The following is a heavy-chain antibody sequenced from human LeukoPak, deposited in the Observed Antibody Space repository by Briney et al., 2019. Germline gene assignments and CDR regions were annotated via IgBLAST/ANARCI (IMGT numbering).Heavy chain of an antibody. CDR3: ARRRAGGHYYYYYYGMDV. Sequence: PSETLSLTCAVYGGSFSVYYWSWIRQPPGKGLEWIGEINHSGSTNYNPSLKSRVTISVDTSKNQFSLKLSSVTAADTAVYYCARRRAGGHYYYYYYGMDVWDQGTTVTVSS. CDR1: GGSFSVYY. V-gene: IGHV4-34*01. J-gene: IGHJ6*02. CDR2: INHSGST. D-gene: IGHD6-13*01.